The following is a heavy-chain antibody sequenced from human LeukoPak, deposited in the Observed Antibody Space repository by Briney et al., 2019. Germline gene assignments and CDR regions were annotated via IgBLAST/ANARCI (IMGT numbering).Heavy chain of an antibody. Sequence: SQTLSLTCTVSGGSISSGGYYWSWIRQHPGKGLEWIEYIYYSGSTYYNPSLKSRLTISVDTSKNQFSLKLSSVTAADTAVYFCARAILTPSGYVWYFDLWGRGTLVTVSS. D-gene: IGHD3-3*01. J-gene: IGHJ2*01. CDR1: GGSISSGGYY. CDR2: IYYSGST. V-gene: IGHV4-31*03. CDR3: ARAILTPSGYVWYFDL.